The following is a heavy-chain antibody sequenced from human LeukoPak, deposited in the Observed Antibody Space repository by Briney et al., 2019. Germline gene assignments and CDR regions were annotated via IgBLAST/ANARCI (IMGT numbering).Heavy chain of an antibody. CDR3: ARGGVGWPYYFDY. J-gene: IGHJ4*02. CDR1: GDSISSYY. CDR2: IYYSGST. Sequence: SETLSLTCTVSGDSISSYYWSWIRQPPGKGLEWIGYIYYSGSTNYNPSLKSRVTISVDTSENQFSLKLSSVTAADTAVYYCARGGVGWPYYFDYWGQGTLVTVSS. D-gene: IGHD2-15*01. V-gene: IGHV4-59*01.